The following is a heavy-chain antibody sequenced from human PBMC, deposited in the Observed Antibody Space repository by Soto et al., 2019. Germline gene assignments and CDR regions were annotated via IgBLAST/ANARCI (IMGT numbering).Heavy chain of an antibody. CDR1: GYSFTSYW. J-gene: IGHJ6*02. CDR2: IDPSDSYT. V-gene: IGHV5-10-1*01. D-gene: IGHD4-17*01. CDR3: ARQKSTVTTTGLNYYYGMDV. Sequence: GESLKISCKGSGYSFTSYWISWVRQMPGKGLEWMGRIDPSDSYTKYSPSFQGHVTISADKSISTAYLQWSSLKASDTAMYYCARQKSTVTTTGLNYYYGMDVWGQGTTVTVSS.